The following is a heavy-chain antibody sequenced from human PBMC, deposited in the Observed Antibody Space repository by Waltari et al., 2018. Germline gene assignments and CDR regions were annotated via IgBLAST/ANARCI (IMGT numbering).Heavy chain of an antibody. Sequence: QVQLQESGTGLVKPSETLSLTCTVSGGSVSSGSYYWSWIRQPPGKGLEWIGYIYYSGSTNYNPSLKSRVTISVDTSKNQFSLKLSSVTAADTAVYYCARGTMVRGVIAYYYYGMDVWGQGTTVTVSS. CDR3: ARGTMVRGVIAYYYYGMDV. J-gene: IGHJ6*02. D-gene: IGHD3-10*01. CDR1: GGSVSSGSYY. CDR2: IYYSGST. V-gene: IGHV4-61*01.